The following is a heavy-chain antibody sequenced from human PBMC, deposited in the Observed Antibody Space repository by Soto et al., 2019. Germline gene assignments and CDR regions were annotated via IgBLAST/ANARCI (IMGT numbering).Heavy chain of an antibody. CDR1: GYTFTSYG. Sequence: ASVKVSCKASGYTFTSYGISWVRQAPGQGLEWMGWISAYNGNTNYAQKLQGRVTMTTDTSTSTAYMELRSLRSDDTAVHYCARGYDSSGYYYPFDYWGQGTLVTVSS. V-gene: IGHV1-18*01. J-gene: IGHJ4*02. CDR2: ISAYNGNT. CDR3: ARGYDSSGYYYPFDY. D-gene: IGHD3-22*01.